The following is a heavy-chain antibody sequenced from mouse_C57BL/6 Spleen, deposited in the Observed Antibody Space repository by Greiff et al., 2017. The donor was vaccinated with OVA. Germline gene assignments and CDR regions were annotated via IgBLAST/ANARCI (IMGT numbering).Heavy chain of an antibody. J-gene: IGHJ3*01. CDR3: TRSGGVGDSAWFAY. CDR2: IDPSDGYP. D-gene: IGHD1-1*01. V-gene: IGHV1-59*01. CDR1: GYTFTSYW. Sequence: QVQLQQPGAELVRPGASVKLSCKASGYTFTSYWMHWVKQRPGQGLEWIGVIDPSDGYPNYNQKFKGKATLTVDTSSSTAYMQLSSLTSEASAVYYFTRSGGVGDSAWFAYWGQGTLVTVSA.